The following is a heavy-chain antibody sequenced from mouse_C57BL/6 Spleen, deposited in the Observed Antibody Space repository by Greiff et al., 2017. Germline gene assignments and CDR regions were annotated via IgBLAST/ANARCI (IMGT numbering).Heavy chain of an antibody. CDR1: GYTFTDYN. CDR3: ARGNNWVFAY. J-gene: IGHJ3*01. V-gene: IGHV1-22*01. D-gene: IGHD4-1*01. Sequence: EVKLQESGPELVKPGASVKMSCKASGYTFTDYNMHWVKQSHGKSLEWIGYINPNNGGTSYNQKFKGKATLTVNKSSSTAYMELRSLTSEDSAVYYCARGNNWVFAYWGQGTLVTVSA. CDR2: INPNNGGT.